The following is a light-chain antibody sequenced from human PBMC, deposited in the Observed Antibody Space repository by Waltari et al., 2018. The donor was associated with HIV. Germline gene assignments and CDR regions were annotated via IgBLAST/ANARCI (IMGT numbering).Light chain of an antibody. CDR3: QQRGDWPLT. J-gene: IGKJ4*01. V-gene: IGKV3-11*01. CDR1: QSISTY. Sequence: IVMTQSPATLSVSPGERATLSCRASQSISTYLAWYQQKRGQAPRLLIHDASHRATGTPARFSGSGSGTDFTLTISSLESEDFAVYYCQQRGDWPLTFGGGTKVEIK. CDR2: DAS.